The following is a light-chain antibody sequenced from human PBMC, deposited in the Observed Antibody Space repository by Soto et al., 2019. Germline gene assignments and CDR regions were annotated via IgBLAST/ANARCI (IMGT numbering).Light chain of an antibody. CDR2: GAS. V-gene: IGKV3-15*01. Sequence: IVMTQSPATLSVSPGEGVTLSCRASQSVDNNLAWYQQKPGQAPRLLFYGASARATGVPGTFRGSGSGTEFTLTISSLQSEDFAVYYCQQYNNGPRTFGQGTTVEIK. CDR3: QQYNNGPRT. CDR1: QSVDNN. J-gene: IGKJ1*01.